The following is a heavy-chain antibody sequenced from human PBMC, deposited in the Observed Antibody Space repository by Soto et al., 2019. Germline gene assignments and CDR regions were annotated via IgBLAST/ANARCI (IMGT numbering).Heavy chain of an antibody. V-gene: IGHV4-39*01. Sequence: SETLSLTCTVSGGSISSSSYYWGWIRQPPGKGLEWIGSIYYSGSTYYNPSLKSRVTISVDTSKNQFSLKLSSVTAADTAVYYCERHGPIAAAVLDYWGQGTLVTVSS. CDR1: GGSISSSSYY. CDR2: IYYSGST. D-gene: IGHD6-13*01. J-gene: IGHJ4*02. CDR3: ERHGPIAAAVLDY.